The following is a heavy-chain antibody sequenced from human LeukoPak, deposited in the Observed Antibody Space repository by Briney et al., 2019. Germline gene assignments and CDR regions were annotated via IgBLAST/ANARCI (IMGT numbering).Heavy chain of an antibody. CDR1: GFTFSSYA. CDR2: ISYDGSNK. D-gene: IGHD6-13*01. Sequence: PGRSLRLSCAASGFTFSSYAMHWVRQAPGKGLEWVAVISYDGSNKYYADSVKGRFTISRDNSKNTLYLQMNSLRAEDTAVYYCARGIAAAGTVRYWGQGTLVTVSS. CDR3: ARGIAAAGTVRY. J-gene: IGHJ4*02. V-gene: IGHV3-30-3*01.